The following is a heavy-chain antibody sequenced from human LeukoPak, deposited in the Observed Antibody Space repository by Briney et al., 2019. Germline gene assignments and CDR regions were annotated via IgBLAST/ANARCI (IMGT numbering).Heavy chain of an antibody. CDR1: GGSFSGYY. D-gene: IGHD3-16*02. Sequence: SETLSLTCAVYGGSFSGYYWSWIRQPPGKGLEWIGKISHSGSTNYNPSLKSRVTISVDTSKNQFSLKLSSVTAADTAVYYCARERRFYDYVWGSYRRHPFDYWGQGTLVTVSS. CDR3: ARERRFYDYVWGSYRRHPFDY. CDR2: ISHSGST. V-gene: IGHV4-34*01. J-gene: IGHJ4*02.